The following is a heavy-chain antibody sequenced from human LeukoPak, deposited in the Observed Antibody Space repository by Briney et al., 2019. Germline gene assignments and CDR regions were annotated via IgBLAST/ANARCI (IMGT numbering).Heavy chain of an antibody. J-gene: IGHJ5*02. CDR1: GYSFTTYW. Sequence: LGESLKISCKGSGYSFTTYWIGWVRPMPGKGLEWMGIIYPGDSDTRYSPSFQGQVTISADKSISTAYLQWSSLKASDTAMYYCARIAAAGNDRWFDPWGQGTLVTVSS. V-gene: IGHV5-51*01. D-gene: IGHD6-13*01. CDR2: IYPGDSDT. CDR3: ARIAAAGNDRWFDP.